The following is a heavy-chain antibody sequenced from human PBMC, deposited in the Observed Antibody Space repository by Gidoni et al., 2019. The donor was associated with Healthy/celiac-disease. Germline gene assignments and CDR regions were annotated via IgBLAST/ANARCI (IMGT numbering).Heavy chain of an antibody. CDR1: GFTFISYE. Sequence: ESGGGLVQPGWSLRLSCAASGFTFISYEMNWVRQAPGKGLEWVSYISSSGSTIYYADAVKGRFTISRDNAKNSLYLQMTSQRAEATDGDNCAREQPDAIYYYYGMDVWGQGTTVTVSS. CDR2: ISSSGSTI. V-gene: IGHV3-48*03. J-gene: IGHJ6*02. CDR3: AREQPDAIYYYYGMDV. D-gene: IGHD3-9*01.